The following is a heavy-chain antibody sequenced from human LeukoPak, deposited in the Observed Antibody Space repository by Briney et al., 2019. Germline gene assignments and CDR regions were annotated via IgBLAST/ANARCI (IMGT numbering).Heavy chain of an antibody. D-gene: IGHD4-23*01. CDR2: IYYSGYT. J-gene: IGHJ4*02. Sequence: SETLSLTCNVSGGSISSYYWSWIRQPPGKGLEWIGYIYYSGYTNYNPSLESRVSISVDTSKNQFSLKLSSVTAADTAVYYCARQYGGNSNLDYWGQGTLVTVSS. V-gene: IGHV4-59*08. CDR3: ARQYGGNSNLDY. CDR1: GGSISSYY.